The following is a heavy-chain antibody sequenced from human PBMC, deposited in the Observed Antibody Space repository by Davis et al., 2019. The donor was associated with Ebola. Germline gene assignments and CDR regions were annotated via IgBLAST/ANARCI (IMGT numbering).Heavy chain of an antibody. D-gene: IGHD3-10*01. V-gene: IGHV4-59*01. CDR3: ATSSLWFGEGLDV. Sequence: MPSETLSLTCAVYGGSFSGYYWSWIRQPPGKGLEWIGYIYYSGSTNYNPSLKSRVTISVDTSKNQFSLKLSSVTAADTAVYYCATSSLWFGEGLDVWGQGTTVTVSS. J-gene: IGHJ6*02. CDR2: IYYSGST. CDR1: GGSFSGYY.